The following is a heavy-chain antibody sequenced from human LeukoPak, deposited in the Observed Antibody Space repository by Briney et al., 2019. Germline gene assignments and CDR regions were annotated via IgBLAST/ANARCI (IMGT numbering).Heavy chain of an antibody. J-gene: IGHJ3*02. D-gene: IGHD3-16*01. CDR2: ISSSGSSI. CDR3: AKRVFGGVDI. V-gene: IGHV3-48*03. CDR1: GFTFSSYE. Sequence: GGSLRLSCAASGFTFSSYEINWVRQASGKGLEWVSYISSSGSSIHYADSVKGRFTISRDNSKNTLYLQMDSLRAEDTAVYYCAKRVFGGVDIWGQGTKVTVSS.